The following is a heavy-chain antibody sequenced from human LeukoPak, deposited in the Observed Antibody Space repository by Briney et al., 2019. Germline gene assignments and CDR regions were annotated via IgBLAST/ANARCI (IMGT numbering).Heavy chain of an antibody. Sequence: PSETLSLTCSVSRGSISSSNYYWGWIRQPPGKGRECIGNNYYSGTTYYNPSPPSLKGRVTILIDTSKNQFSLRLRSATAAVTAVYYCASLRKRGGAFDLWGQGTVVTVSS. J-gene: IGHJ3*01. CDR1: RGSISSSNYY. CDR3: ASLRKRGGAFDL. V-gene: IGHV4-39*07. CDR2: NYYSGTT.